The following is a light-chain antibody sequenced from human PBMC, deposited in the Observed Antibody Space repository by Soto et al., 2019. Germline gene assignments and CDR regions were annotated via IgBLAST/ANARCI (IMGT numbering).Light chain of an antibody. V-gene: IGKV3-11*01. Sequence: EIVLTQSPGTLSLSPGEVATLSFSASQSISTFLAWYQQKPGQAPRLLIYDASNRATGIPARFSGSGSGTDFTLTISSLEPEDFAVYYCQQRSNWPLITFGQGTRLEIK. J-gene: IGKJ5*01. CDR3: QQRSNWPLIT. CDR2: DAS. CDR1: QSISTF.